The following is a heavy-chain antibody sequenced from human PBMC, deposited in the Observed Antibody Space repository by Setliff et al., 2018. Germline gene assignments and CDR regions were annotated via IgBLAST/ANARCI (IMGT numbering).Heavy chain of an antibody. J-gene: IGHJ6*02. CDR3: ASAYYGSGIYGMDV. Sequence: GASVKVSCKASGYTFTSYYMHWVRQAPGQGLEWMGIINPSGGSTSYAQKFQGRVTITTDESTSTAYMELSSLRSEDTAVYYCASAYYGSGIYGMDVWGQGTTVTVSS. CDR1: GYTFTSYY. D-gene: IGHD3-10*01. V-gene: IGHV1-46*01. CDR2: INPSGGST.